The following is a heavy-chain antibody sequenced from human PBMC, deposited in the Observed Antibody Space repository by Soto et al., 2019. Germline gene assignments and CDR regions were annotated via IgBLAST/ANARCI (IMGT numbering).Heavy chain of an antibody. CDR3: EKDMKWGGMTTIHYFDS. V-gene: IGHV3-9*02. CDR1: GFIADDYA. D-gene: IGHD4-17*01. J-gene: IGHJ4*02. CDR2: ISSNSETT. Sequence: QLVESGGGLVQPGRSLRLSCVGSGFIADDYAMHWVRQPPGKGLEWVSGISSNSETTNYADSVKGRFTISRDNAKNSLFLQINSLRPEDTALYFCEKDMKWGGMTTIHYFDSWGQGTLVTVSS.